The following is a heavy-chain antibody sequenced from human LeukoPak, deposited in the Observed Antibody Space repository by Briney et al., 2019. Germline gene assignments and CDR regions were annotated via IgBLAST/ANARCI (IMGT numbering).Heavy chain of an antibody. V-gene: IGHV4-4*07. CDR1: GGSISNYY. CDR2: IYTSGST. CDR3: AKQKPGEAWYFDY. J-gene: IGHJ4*02. D-gene: IGHD7-27*01. Sequence: SETLSLTCTVSGGSISNYYWNWIRLPAGKGLEWIGHIYTSGSTNYNPSLKSRVSVSVDTSKNQFSLKLTSVTAADTAVYYCAKQKPGEAWYFDYWGQGTLVTVSS.